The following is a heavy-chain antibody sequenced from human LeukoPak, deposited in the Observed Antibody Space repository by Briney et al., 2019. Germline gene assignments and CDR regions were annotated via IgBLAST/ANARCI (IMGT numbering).Heavy chain of an antibody. CDR1: GYTFTSYY. Sequence: GASVKVSCKASGYTFTSYYMHWVRQAPGQGLEWMGIINPSGGSTSYAQKFQGRVTMTRDTSTSTVYTELSSLRSEDTAVYYCASYSYDEDYFDYWGQGTLVTVSS. CDR2: INPSGGST. V-gene: IGHV1-46*01. D-gene: IGHD5-18*01. CDR3: ASYSYDEDYFDY. J-gene: IGHJ4*02.